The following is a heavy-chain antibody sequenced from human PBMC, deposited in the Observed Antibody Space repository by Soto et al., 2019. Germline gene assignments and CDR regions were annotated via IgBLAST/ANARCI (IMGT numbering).Heavy chain of an antibody. Sequence: SETLSLTCTVSGGSISSYYWSWIRQTPGKGLEWIGYIHYSGSVNYNPPLKSRVTMSIDTSKNQFSLKVSPVTAADTGVYYCAGDDWGPAHIRGQGTPVTVSS. CDR3: AGDDWGPAHI. J-gene: IGHJ4*02. D-gene: IGHD2-2*01. CDR1: GGSISSYY. CDR2: IHYSGSV. V-gene: IGHV4-59*08.